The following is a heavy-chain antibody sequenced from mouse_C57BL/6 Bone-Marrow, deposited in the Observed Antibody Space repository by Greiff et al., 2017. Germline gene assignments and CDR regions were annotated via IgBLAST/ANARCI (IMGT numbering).Heavy chain of an antibody. Sequence: VQLQQSGTVLARPGASVKMSCKTSGYTFTSYWMHWVKQRPGQGLEWIGAIYPGNSDTSYNQKFKGKAKLTAVTSASTAYMELSSLTNEDSAVYYCTRDVGGHYYAMDYWGQGTSVTASS. V-gene: IGHV1-5*01. CDR2: IYPGNSDT. CDR3: TRDVGGHYYAMDY. CDR1: GYTFTSYW. J-gene: IGHJ4*01.